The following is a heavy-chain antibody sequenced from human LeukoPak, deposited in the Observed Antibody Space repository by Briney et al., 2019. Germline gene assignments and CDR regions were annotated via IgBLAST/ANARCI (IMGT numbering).Heavy chain of an antibody. D-gene: IGHD6-19*01. V-gene: IGHV1-69*05. CDR3: ARVYSSGWYWSGYYYYYMDV. CDR2: IIPIFGTA. J-gene: IGHJ6*03. Sequence: SVKVSCKASGGTFSSYAISWVRQAPGQGLEWMGGIIPIFGTANYAQKFQGRVTMTRNTSISTAYMELSSLRSEDTAVYYCARVYSSGWYWSGYYYYYMDVWGKGTTVTISS. CDR1: GGTFSSYA.